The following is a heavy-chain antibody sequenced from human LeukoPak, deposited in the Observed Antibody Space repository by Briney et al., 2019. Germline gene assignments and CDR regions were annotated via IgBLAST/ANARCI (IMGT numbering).Heavy chain of an antibody. CDR3: ARELDYYFDY. CDR2: IYSGGST. V-gene: IGHV3-53*01. CDR1: GFTVSSNY. Sequence: PGGSLRLSCAASGFTVSSNYMSWVRQAPGKGLEWVSVIYSGGSTYYADSVKGRFTISRDNSKNTLYLQMNSLRAEDTAVYYYARELDYYFDYWGQGTLVTVSS. J-gene: IGHJ4*02.